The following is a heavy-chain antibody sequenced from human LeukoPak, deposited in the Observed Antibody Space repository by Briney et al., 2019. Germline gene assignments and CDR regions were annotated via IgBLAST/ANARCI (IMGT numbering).Heavy chain of an antibody. D-gene: IGHD2-15*01. CDR1: VFTFSRYW. V-gene: IGHV3-74*01. CDR3: ARDICSGIGCYPRAPFDY. CDR2: MNSDGSNT. Sequence: GGSLRLSCAASVFTFSRYWMHWVRPAPGEGLVWVSRMNSDGSNTNYADSVKGRFTISRDNAKNTLYLQMNSLRADDTAVYYCARDICSGIGCYPRAPFDYWGQGTLVTVSS. J-gene: IGHJ4*02.